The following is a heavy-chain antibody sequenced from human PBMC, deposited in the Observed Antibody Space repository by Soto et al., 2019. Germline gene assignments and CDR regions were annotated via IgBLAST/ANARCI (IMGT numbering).Heavy chain of an antibody. CDR2: ISYDGSNK. D-gene: IGHD3-10*01. J-gene: IGHJ4*02. CDR3: ARDLGDGFTLHY. CDR1: GFTFSSHS. V-gene: IGHV3-30-3*01. Sequence: QVQLVESGGGVVQPGRSLRLSCAASGFTFSSHSMHLVRQAPGKGLEWVAVISYDGSNKYYADSVKGRFTISRDNSKNTLYLQMSSLRAEDTAVYYCARDLGDGFTLHYWGQGTLVTVSS.